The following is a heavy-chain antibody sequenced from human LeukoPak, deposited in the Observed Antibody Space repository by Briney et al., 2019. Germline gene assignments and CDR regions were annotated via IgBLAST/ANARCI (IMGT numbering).Heavy chain of an antibody. CDR2: IYYSGST. Sequence: SETLSLTCTVSGGSISSYYWSWIRQPPGKGLEWVGYIYYSGSTNYNPSLKSRVTMSLSTSKNQFSMKLSSVTAADTAVYYCARGPDVRGSWNPYYWYSDLTGGGTLFTLS. V-gene: IGHV4-59*01. CDR1: GGSISSYY. CDR3: ARGPDVRGSWNPYYWYSDL. D-gene: IGHD3-10*02. J-gene: IGHJ2*01.